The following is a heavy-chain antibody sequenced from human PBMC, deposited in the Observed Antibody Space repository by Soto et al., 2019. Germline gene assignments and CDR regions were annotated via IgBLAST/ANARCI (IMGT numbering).Heavy chain of an antibody. V-gene: IGHV4-4*02. CDR2: IYHSGST. Sequence: QVQLQESGPGLVKPSGTLSLTCAVSGGSISSSNWWSWVRQPPGKGLEWIGEIYHSGSTNYNPSPKRRVTIXXDXSXXQFALKLSSVTAADTAVCYCAREGGNSGYDSHFDYWGQGTLVTVSS. CDR1: GGSISSSNW. J-gene: IGHJ4*02. CDR3: AREGGNSGYDSHFDY. D-gene: IGHD5-12*01.